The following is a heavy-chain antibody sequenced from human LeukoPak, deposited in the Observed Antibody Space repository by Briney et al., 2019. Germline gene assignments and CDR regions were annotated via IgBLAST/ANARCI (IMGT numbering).Heavy chain of an antibody. D-gene: IGHD4-23*01. CDR3: ARDSPRTTVENFDY. J-gene: IGHJ4*02. Sequence: ASVKVSCKASGYTFTGYYMHWVRQAPGQGLEWMGWINPNSGGTSYAQKFQGRVTMTRDMSTNTVYMELSSLRSEDTAVYYCARDSPRTTVENFDYWGQGTLITVSS. V-gene: IGHV1-2*02. CDR1: GYTFTGYY. CDR2: INPNSGGT.